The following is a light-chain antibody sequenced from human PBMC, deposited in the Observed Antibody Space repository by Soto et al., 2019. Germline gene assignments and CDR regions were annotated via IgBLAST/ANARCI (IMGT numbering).Light chain of an antibody. CDR1: SSDFGGYNY. V-gene: IGLV2-14*03. CDR2: EVS. J-gene: IGLJ3*02. Sequence: QSVLTQPASVSGSPGQSITISCTGTSSDFGGYNYVSWFQQHPGKAPKLKIYEVSNRPSGVSNRFSGLKSGYTASLTISELQAEDEADYYCTSFTSSSTWVFGGGTKVTVL. CDR3: TSFTSSSTWV.